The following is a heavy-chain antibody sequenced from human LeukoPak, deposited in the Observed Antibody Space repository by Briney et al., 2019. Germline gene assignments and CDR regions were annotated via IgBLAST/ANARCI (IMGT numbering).Heavy chain of an antibody. Sequence: GGSLRLSCAASGFTFSIHSMSWVRQAPGKGLEWVANIKQGGTEKYYVDSVKGRFTISRDNAKNSLYLQMNSLRAEDTAVYYCAGYQNRAVTGAFDLWGQGTMVIVSS. J-gene: IGHJ3*01. D-gene: IGHD6-19*01. CDR1: GFTFSIHS. CDR2: IKQGGTEK. CDR3: AGYQNRAVTGAFDL. V-gene: IGHV3-7*01.